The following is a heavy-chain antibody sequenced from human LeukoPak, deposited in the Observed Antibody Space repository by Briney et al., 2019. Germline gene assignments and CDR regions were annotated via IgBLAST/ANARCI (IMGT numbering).Heavy chain of an antibody. D-gene: IGHD2-8*02. CDR1: GFNFGSYY. CDR2: ISDSGDNT. Sequence: PGGSLRLSCAASGFNFGSYYMTRVRQAPGKGLEWVSVISDSGDNTYYADSVKGRFTVSRDNSRDTLYLQMNSLRAEDTALYYCAKKIGTGPGHNWFARLGQGTLVTVSS. J-gene: IGHJ5*02. CDR3: AKKIGTGPGHNWFAR. V-gene: IGHV3-23*01.